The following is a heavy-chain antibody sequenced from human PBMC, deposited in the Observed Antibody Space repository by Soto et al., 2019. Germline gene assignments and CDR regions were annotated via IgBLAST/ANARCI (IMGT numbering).Heavy chain of an antibody. D-gene: IGHD6-13*01. CDR3: AYSSHGYSSSHHDAFDI. CDR2: IYWDDDK. CDR1: GFSLSTSGVG. V-gene: IGHV2-5*02. Sequence: SGPTLVNPTQTLTLTCTFSGFSLSTSGVGVGWIRQPPGKALEWLALIYWDDDKRYSPSLKSRLTITKEPSKNQVVLTMTNMDPVDTATYYCAYSSHGYSSSHHDAFDIWGQGTMVTVSS. J-gene: IGHJ3*02.